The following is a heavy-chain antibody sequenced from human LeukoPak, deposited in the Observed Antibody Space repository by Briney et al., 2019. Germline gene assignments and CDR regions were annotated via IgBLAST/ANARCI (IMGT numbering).Heavy chain of an antibody. V-gene: IGHV3-7*01. CDR1: GFAVDKYW. J-gene: IGHJ4*02. Sequence: GPSLRLSCAASGFAVDKYWMNWARHAPGKGREWVANIKQDDTEINYVYSVGGQFTVSRDNAKTSLYLQLNSLTHEDAAVYFCARGGYYNFWTGLVDYWGLGTRVTVSS. CDR2: IKQDDTEI. CDR3: ARGGYYNFWTGLVDY. D-gene: IGHD3/OR15-3a*01.